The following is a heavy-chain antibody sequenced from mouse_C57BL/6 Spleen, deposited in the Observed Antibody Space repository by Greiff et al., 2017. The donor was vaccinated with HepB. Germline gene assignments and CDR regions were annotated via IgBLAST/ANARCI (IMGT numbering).Heavy chain of an antibody. CDR3: ARDELGQGFAY. CDR1: GFTFSSYA. V-gene: IGHV5-4*03. J-gene: IGHJ3*01. Sequence: EVMLVESGGGLVKPGGSLKLSCAASGFTFSSYAMSWVRQTPEKRLEWVATISDGGSYTYYPDNVKGRFTISRDNAKNNLYLQMSHLKSEDTAMYYCARDELGQGFAYWGQGTLVTVSA. D-gene: IGHD4-1*01. CDR2: ISDGGSYT.